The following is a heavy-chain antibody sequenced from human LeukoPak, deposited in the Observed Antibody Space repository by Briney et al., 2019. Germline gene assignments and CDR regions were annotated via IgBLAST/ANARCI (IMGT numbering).Heavy chain of an antibody. CDR3: ARGYDFCSGYYIPKYYYYGMDV. CDR2: INPNSGGT. CDR1: GYTFTSYY. J-gene: IGHJ6*02. D-gene: IGHD3-3*01. Sequence: ASVKVSCKASGYTFTSYYMHWVRQAPGQGLEWMGWINPNSGGTNYAQKFQGRVTMTRDTSISTAYMELSRLRSDDTAVYYCARGYDFCSGYYIPKYYYYGMDVWGQGTTVTVSS. V-gene: IGHV1-2*02.